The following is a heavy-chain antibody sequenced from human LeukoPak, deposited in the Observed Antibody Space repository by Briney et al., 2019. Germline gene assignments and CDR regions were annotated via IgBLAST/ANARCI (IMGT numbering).Heavy chain of an antibody. CDR2: IYSGGST. Sequence: GGSLRLSCAASGFTFSSYAMSWVRQAPGKGLEWVSVIYSGGSTYYADSVKGRFTISRDNSKNTLYLQMNSLRAEDTAVYYCARAPYYYYGMDVWGQGTTVTVSS. V-gene: IGHV3-66*01. J-gene: IGHJ6*02. CDR3: ARAPYYYYGMDV. CDR1: GFTFSSYA.